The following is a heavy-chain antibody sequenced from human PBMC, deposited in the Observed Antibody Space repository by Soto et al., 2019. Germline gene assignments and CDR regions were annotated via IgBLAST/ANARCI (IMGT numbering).Heavy chain of an antibody. D-gene: IGHD3-10*01. CDR3: AREMVRGVGSDY. V-gene: IGHV1-18*01. CDR2: ISTYNGST. Sequence: QVQLVQSGAEVKKPGASVKVSCKASGYPFTSCGISWVRQAPGQGLEWMGWISTYNGSTKYAQKLQGRVTMTTDTFTSTAYMELRSLRSDDTAVFYCAREMVRGVGSDYWGQGTLVTVSS. CDR1: GYPFTSCG. J-gene: IGHJ4*02.